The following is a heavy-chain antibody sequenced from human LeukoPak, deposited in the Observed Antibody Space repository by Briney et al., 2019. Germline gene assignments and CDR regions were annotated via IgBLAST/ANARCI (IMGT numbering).Heavy chain of an antibody. CDR1: GFTFSSYA. CDR2: ISGNSGST. CDR3: AKDDNTIFGKFLGNLDY. Sequence: GGSLRLSCAASGFTFSSYAMGWVRQAPGKGLDWVSGISGNSGSTYYADSVKGRFTISRDNSKNTLYLQMNSLRAEDTAVYYCAKDDNTIFGKFLGNLDYWGQGTLVTVSS. D-gene: IGHD3-3*01. J-gene: IGHJ4*02. V-gene: IGHV3-23*01.